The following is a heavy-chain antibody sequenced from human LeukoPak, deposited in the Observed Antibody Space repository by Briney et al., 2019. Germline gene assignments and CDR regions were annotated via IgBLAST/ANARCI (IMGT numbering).Heavy chain of an antibody. D-gene: IGHD3-22*01. Sequence: ASVKVSCKASGGTFSSYAISWVRQAPGQGLEWMGGIIPIFGTANYAQKFQGRVTITTDESTSTAYMELSSLRSEDTAVYCCARDSSGYLGYFDYWGQGTLVTVSS. V-gene: IGHV1-69*05. CDR1: GGTFSSYA. CDR2: IIPIFGTA. CDR3: ARDSSGYLGYFDY. J-gene: IGHJ4*02.